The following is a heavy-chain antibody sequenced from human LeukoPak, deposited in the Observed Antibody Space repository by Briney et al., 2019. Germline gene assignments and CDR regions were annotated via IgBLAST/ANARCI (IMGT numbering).Heavy chain of an antibody. V-gene: IGHV1-18*01. CDR2: ISAYNGNT. Sequence: ASVNVSCKASGYTFTSYGISWVRQAPGQGLEWMGWISAYNGNTNYAQKLQGRVTMTTDTSTSTAYMELRSLRSDDTAVYYCARDSRDGDYASFDYWGQGTLVTVSS. J-gene: IGHJ4*02. D-gene: IGHD4-17*01. CDR1: GYTFTSYG. CDR3: ARDSRDGDYASFDY.